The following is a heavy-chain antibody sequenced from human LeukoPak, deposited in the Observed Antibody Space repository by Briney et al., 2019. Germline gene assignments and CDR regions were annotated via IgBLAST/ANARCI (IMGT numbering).Heavy chain of an antibody. D-gene: IGHD3-3*01. CDR3: ARLGNLRVTIFGVVPDY. CDR1: GASISSSTYY. Sequence: PSETLSLTCTVSGASISSSTYYWGYFRQPPGKGLEWIGSIYYNGNTYYNPSLKSRATISADTSKNQFSLKLASVTAADTAVYYCARLGNLRVTIFGVVPDYWGQGTLVTVSS. J-gene: IGHJ4*02. V-gene: IGHV4-39*01. CDR2: IYYNGNT.